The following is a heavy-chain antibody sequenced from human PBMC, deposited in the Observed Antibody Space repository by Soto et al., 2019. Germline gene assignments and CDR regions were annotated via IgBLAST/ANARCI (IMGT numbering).Heavy chain of an antibody. CDR2: IDPSDSYT. J-gene: IGHJ4*02. V-gene: IGHV5-10-1*01. Sequence: EVQLVQSGAEVKKHGESLRISCKGSGYSFTSYWISWVRQMPGKGLEWMGRIDPSDSYTNYSPSFQGHVTNSADKSISTAYLQWSSLKASDTAMYYCARHYNILPGYDYWGQETLVTVSS. D-gene: IGHD3-9*01. CDR1: GYSFTSYW. CDR3: ARHYNILPGYDY.